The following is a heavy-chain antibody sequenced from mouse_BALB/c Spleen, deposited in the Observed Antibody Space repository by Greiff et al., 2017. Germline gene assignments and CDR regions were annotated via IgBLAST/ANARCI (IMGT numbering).Heavy chain of an antibody. D-gene: IGHD6-5*01. CDR2: ISNGGGST. Sequence: EVQRVESGGGLVQPGGSLKLSCAASGFTFSSYTMSWVRQTPEKRLEWVAYISNGGGSTYYPDTVKGRFTISRDNAKNTLYLQMSSLKSEDTAMYYCARQSLGYAMDYWGQGTSVTVSS. CDR1: GFTFSSYT. CDR3: ARQSLGYAMDY. J-gene: IGHJ4*01. V-gene: IGHV5-12-2*01.